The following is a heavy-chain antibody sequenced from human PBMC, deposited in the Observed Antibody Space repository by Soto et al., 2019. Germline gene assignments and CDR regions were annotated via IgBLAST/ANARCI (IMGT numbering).Heavy chain of an antibody. CDR3: ARGLRSVLDY. V-gene: IGHV3-33*01. CDR1: EFPSRNFG. D-gene: IGHD6-6*01. Sequence: GGSLRLSCVASEFPSRNFGMHWVRQAPGKGLEWVAVISNDENIKQYADSVRGRFAIARDNSKNTLYLQVTSLRAEDTAIYYCARGLRSVLDYWGQGALVTVSS. CDR2: ISNDENIK. J-gene: IGHJ4*02.